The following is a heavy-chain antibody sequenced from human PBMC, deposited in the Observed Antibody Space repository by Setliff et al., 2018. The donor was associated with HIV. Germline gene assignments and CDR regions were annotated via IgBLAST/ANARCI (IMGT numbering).Heavy chain of an antibody. CDR3: ARVRARYSSSWSFDY. D-gene: IGHD6-13*01. CDR2: ISVSGFNI. Sequence: GGSLRLSCTTSGFTFGDYAMSWVRQAPGKGLEWVGFISVSGFNIYYADSVKGRFFVSRDDAKNSLFLQMNSLRTEDTAVYFCARVRARYSSSWSFDYWGQGTPVTVSS. V-gene: IGHV3-48*03. J-gene: IGHJ4*02. CDR1: GFTFGDYA.